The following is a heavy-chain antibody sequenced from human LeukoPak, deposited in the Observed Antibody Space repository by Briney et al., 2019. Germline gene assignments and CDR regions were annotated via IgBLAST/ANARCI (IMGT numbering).Heavy chain of an antibody. J-gene: IGHJ6*02. CDR1: GYTFTSYG. Sequence: ASVKVSCKASGYTFTSYGISWVRQAPGQGLEWMGWISAHNGNTNYAQKLQGRVTMTTDTSTSTAYMELRSLRSDDTAVYYCARGGGSPVHYYYGMDVWGQGTTVTVSS. V-gene: IGHV1-18*01. CDR3: ARGGGSPVHYYYGMDV. D-gene: IGHD2-15*01. CDR2: ISAHNGNT.